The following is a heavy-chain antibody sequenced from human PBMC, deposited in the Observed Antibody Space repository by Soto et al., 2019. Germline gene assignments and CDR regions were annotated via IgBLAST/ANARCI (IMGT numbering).Heavy chain of an antibody. D-gene: IGHD6-13*01. CDR1: GFTSSSYG. J-gene: IGHJ5*02. Sequence: VGSLRLSCAASGFTSSSYGMHWVRQAPGKGLEWVAVIWYDGSNKYYADSVKGRFTISRDNSKNTLYLQMNSLRAEDTAVYYCARDPEYSSSLFWFDPWGQGTLVTVSS. V-gene: IGHV3-33*01. CDR2: IWYDGSNK. CDR3: ARDPEYSSSLFWFDP.